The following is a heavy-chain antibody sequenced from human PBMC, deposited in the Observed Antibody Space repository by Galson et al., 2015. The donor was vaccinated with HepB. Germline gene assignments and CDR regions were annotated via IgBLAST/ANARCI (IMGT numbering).Heavy chain of an antibody. J-gene: IGHJ4*02. D-gene: IGHD2-2*01. V-gene: IGHV3-33*01. CDR2: IWYDGSNK. Sequence: SLRLSCAASGFTFSSYGMHWVRQAPGKGLEWVAVIWYDGSNKYYADSVKGRFIISRDNSKNMMYLQMNSLRVEDTALYFCVRGSDQPHLWGQGALVTVSS. CDR1: GFTFSSYG. CDR3: VRGSDQPHL.